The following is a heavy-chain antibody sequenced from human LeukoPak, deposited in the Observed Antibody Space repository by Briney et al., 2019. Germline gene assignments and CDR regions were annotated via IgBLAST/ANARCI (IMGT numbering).Heavy chain of an antibody. Sequence: ASVTVSCKASGYTFTTYGISWVRQAPGQGLEWMGWISAYNWNTNYAQKVQGRVTMTTDTSTSTVYMEVRSLRCEDTGVYYCARDLSDSGYAFPYYYHYYGMDVWGQGTTVTVSS. CDR1: GYTFTTYG. J-gene: IGHJ6*02. CDR2: ISAYNWNT. V-gene: IGHV1-18*01. CDR3: ARDLSDSGYAFPYYYHYYGMDV. D-gene: IGHD5-12*01.